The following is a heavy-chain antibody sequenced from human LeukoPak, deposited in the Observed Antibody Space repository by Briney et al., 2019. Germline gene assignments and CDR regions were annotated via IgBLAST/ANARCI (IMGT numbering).Heavy chain of an antibody. CDR3: ARRYGDYFYWFDP. V-gene: IGHV4-34*01. J-gene: IGHJ5*02. CDR1: GGSFSGYY. D-gene: IGHD4-17*01. Sequence: SETLSLTCAVYGGSFSGYYWSWIPQPPGKRLQWIGEINHSGSTNYNPSLKSRVTISVDTSKNQFSLKLSSVTAADTAVYYCARRYGDYFYWFDPWGQGTLVTVSS. CDR2: INHSGST.